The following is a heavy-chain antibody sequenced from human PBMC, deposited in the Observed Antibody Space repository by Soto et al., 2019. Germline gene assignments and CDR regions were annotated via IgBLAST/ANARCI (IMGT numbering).Heavy chain of an antibody. J-gene: IGHJ5*02. V-gene: IGHV5-51*07. D-gene: IGHD6-25*01. CDR1: GYRFTTSW. CDR3: ARGISGRSAADCFDP. CDR2: IHPADSDT. Sequence: GESLKISYKGSGYRFTTSWIAWVHQMPGKGLEWMGIIHPADSDTTYSPSFQGQVTISADMSISTAYLRWRSLKASDTAIYYCARGISGRSAADCFDPWGQGTLVTVSS.